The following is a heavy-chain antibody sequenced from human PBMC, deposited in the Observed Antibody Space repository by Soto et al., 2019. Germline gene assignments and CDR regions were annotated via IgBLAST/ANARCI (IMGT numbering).Heavy chain of an antibody. CDR2: IIPIFGTA. CDR1: GGTFSSYA. CDR3: ASPIAVAGGGYFDY. V-gene: IGHV1-69*06. J-gene: IGHJ4*02. Sequence: QVQLVQSGAEVKKPGSSVKVSCKASGGTFSSYAISWVRQAPGQGLEWMGGIIPIFGTANYAQKFRGRVTITADKSTSTAYMELSSLRSEDTAVYYCASPIAVAGGGYFDYWGQGTLVTVSS. D-gene: IGHD6-19*01.